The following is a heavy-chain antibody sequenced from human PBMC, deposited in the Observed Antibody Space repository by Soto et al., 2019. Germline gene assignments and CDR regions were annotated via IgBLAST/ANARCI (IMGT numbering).Heavy chain of an antibody. CDR3: ARDKAPYYYYMDV. J-gene: IGHJ6*03. CDR1: GFTFSSSS. Sequence: PGGALRLSYAASGFTFSSSSMNWVRQAPGKGLEWVSSISSSSSYIYYADSVKGRFTISRDNAKNSLYLQMNSLRAEDTAVYYCARDKAPYYYYMDVWGKGTTVTVSS. CDR2: ISSSSSYI. V-gene: IGHV3-21*01.